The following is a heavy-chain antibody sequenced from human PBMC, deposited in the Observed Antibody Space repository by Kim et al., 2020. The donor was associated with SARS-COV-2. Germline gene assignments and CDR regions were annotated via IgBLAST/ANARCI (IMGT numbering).Heavy chain of an antibody. D-gene: IGHD3-10*01. CDR1: GFTFSSYS. Sequence: GGSLRLSCAASGFTFSSYSMNWVRQAPGKGLEWVSSISSSSSYIYYADSVKGRFTISRDNAKNSLYLQMNSLRAEDTAVYYCASPGAMVQDEFDYWGQGTLVTVSS. V-gene: IGHV3-21*01. CDR2: ISSSSSYI. J-gene: IGHJ4*02. CDR3: ASPGAMVQDEFDY.